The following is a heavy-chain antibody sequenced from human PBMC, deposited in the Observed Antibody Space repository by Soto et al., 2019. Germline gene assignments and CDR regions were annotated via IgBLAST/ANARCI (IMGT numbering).Heavy chain of an antibody. CDR1: GFTFSSYA. Sequence: GSLRLSCAASGFTFSSYAMSWGRQAPWKGLEWVSAISGSGGSTYYAESVKGRFTISRDNSKNTLYLQMNSLRAEDTAVYYCATSTQYCSSTSCYHFGYWGQGTLVTVSS. V-gene: IGHV3-23*01. CDR3: ATSTQYCSSTSCYHFGY. D-gene: IGHD2-2*01. CDR2: ISGSGGST. J-gene: IGHJ4*02.